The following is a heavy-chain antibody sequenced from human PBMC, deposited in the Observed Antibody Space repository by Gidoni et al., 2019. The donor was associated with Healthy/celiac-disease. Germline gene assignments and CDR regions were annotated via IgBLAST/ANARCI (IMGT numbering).Heavy chain of an antibody. CDR2: ISSSGSTI. CDR3: ARGQRWLQFASDY. J-gene: IGHJ4*02. V-gene: IGHV3-48*03. Sequence: EVQLVESGGGLVQPGGSVSVACAASGFTFSSYEMNWVRQAPGKGLECVSYISSSGSTIYYADSVKGRFTISRDNAKNSLYLQMNSLRAEDTAVYYCARGQRWLQFASDYWGQGTLVTVSS. CDR1: GFTFSSYE. D-gene: IGHD5-12*01.